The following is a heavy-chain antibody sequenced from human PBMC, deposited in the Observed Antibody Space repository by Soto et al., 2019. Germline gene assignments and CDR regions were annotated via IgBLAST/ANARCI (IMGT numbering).Heavy chain of an antibody. CDR3: ARDLAAGDY. J-gene: IGHJ4*02. V-gene: IGHV1-46*01. CDR2: FNPTSGST. D-gene: IGHD6-13*01. Sequence: QVQLVQSGAEVKKPGASVKLSCKASGYTFINYYIHWVRQAPGQGLEWIGIFNPTSGSTNYAQKFKGRVTLTMDTSTRTVYMELSSLRCDDTAVYYCARDLAAGDYWGQGTLVTVSS. CDR1: GYTFINYY.